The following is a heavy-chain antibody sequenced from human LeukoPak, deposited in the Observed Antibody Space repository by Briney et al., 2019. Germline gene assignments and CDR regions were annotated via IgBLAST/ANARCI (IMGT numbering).Heavy chain of an antibody. CDR2: INHSGST. Sequence: SETLSLTCAVYGGSFSGYYWSWIRQPPGKGLEWIGEINHSGSTNYNPSLKSRVTISVDTSKNQFSLKLTSVTAADAALYSCARDVDGLIDYWGQGTLVTVSS. CDR1: GGSFSGYY. CDR3: ARDVDGLIDY. D-gene: IGHD2-2*03. V-gene: IGHV4-34*01. J-gene: IGHJ4*02.